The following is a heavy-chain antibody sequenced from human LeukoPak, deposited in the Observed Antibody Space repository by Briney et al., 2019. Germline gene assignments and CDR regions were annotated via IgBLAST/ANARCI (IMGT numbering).Heavy chain of an antibody. Sequence: PGRSLRLSCAASGFTFSSYGMHWVRQAPGKGLEWVAVISYDGSNKYYADSVKGRFTISRDNSKNTLYLQMNSLRAEDTAVYYCAKPFRKEGKRITAMAFYFDYWGQGTLVTVSS. CDR3: AKPFRKEGKRITAMAFYFDY. CDR2: ISYDGSNK. J-gene: IGHJ4*02. CDR1: GFTFSSYG. D-gene: IGHD5-18*01. V-gene: IGHV3-30*18.